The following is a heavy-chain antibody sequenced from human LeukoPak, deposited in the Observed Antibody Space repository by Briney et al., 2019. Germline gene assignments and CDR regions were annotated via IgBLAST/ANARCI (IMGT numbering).Heavy chain of an antibody. CDR2: IKYDGSYT. Sequence: GGSLRLSCATSGFTLSLARMHWVRQAPGKGLEWVSRIKYDGSYTNYADSVKGRFTISRDNARNTLSLHMISLRAEDTAVYFCVRDGDAYNFDFWGQGVLVTVSS. CDR1: GFTLSLAR. D-gene: IGHD5-24*01. J-gene: IGHJ4*02. CDR3: VRDGDAYNFDF. V-gene: IGHV3-74*01.